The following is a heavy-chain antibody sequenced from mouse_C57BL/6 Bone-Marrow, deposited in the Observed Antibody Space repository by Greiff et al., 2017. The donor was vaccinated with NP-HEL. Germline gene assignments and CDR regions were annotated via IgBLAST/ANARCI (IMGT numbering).Heavy chain of an antibody. CDR1: GYTFTRYG. D-gene: IGHD2-1*01. J-gene: IGHJ4*01. CDR2: IYPRSGNT. Sequence: VMLVESGAELARPGASVKLSCKASGYTFTRYGISWVKQRTGPGLEWIGEIYPRSGNTYSNEKFKGKATLTAYKSSSTAYMELRSLTSEDSAVYFCASPIYYGNYVYAMDYWGQGTSVTVSS. V-gene: IGHV1-81*01. CDR3: ASPIYYGNYVYAMDY.